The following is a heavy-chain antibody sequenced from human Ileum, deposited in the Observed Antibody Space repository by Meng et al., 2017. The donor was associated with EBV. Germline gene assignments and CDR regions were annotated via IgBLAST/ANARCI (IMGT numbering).Heavy chain of an antibody. Sequence: QVPLQELVPGLVKLSGTLSLTWAVSGDSNSSNNWWSWVRQPPGKGMEWIGEIYHSGSTNYNPSFKSRVTMSVDKSKNQISLNLSSVTAADTAVYYCASGRDYAWHSWGRGTLVTVSS. J-gene: IGHJ4*02. V-gene: IGHV4-4*02. D-gene: IGHD4-17*01. CDR3: ASGRDYAWHS. CDR1: GDSNSSNNW. CDR2: IYHSGST.